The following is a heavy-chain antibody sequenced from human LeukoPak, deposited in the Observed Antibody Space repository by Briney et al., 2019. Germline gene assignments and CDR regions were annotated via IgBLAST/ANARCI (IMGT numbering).Heavy chain of an antibody. CDR2: IYYSGST. D-gene: IGHD5-24*01. V-gene: IGHV4-59*01. CDR1: GGSISSYY. Sequence: SETLSLTCTVSGGSISSYYWSWIRQPPGKGLEWIGYIYYSGSTNSTPSLKSRVTISVDTSMNQFSLKLSSVTAADTAVYYCARARDGAFDIWGQGTMVTVSS. J-gene: IGHJ3*02. CDR3: ARARDGAFDI.